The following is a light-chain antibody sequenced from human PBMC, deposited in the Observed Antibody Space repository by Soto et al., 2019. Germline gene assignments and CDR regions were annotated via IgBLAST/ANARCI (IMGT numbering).Light chain of an antibody. J-gene: IGKJ4*01. V-gene: IGKV3-15*01. CDR3: QQYKQWPVA. CDR1: HSVGSN. Sequence: VMTQSPTTLSVSPGERATLSCRASHSVGSNLAWYQQNPGQAPRLLIYGASTRATGVPARFSGSGSATPFTLTISSLQSEDCGFYYCQQYKQWPVAFGGGTKVEIK. CDR2: GAS.